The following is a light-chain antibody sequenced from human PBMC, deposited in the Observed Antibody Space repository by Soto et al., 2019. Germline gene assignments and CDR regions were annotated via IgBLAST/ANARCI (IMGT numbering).Light chain of an antibody. Sequence: QSVLTQPPSASGTPGQRVTISCSGSSSNIASNTVHLYQQLPGTAPKLLIYNNAQRPSGVPDRFSGTKSGTSASLAISGLQSEDEADYFCAAWDDTLNVYVFGSGTKLTVL. J-gene: IGLJ1*01. V-gene: IGLV1-44*01. CDR2: NNA. CDR3: AAWDDTLNVYV. CDR1: SSNIASNT.